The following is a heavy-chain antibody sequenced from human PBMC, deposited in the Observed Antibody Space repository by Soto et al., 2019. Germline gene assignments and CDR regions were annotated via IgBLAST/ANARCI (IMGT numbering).Heavy chain of an antibody. CDR1: GFTFSSYG. Sequence: QAGGSLRLSCAASGFTFSSYGMHWVRQAPGKGLEWVAVIWYDGSNKYYADSVKGRFTISRDNSKNTLYLQMNSLRAEDTAVYYCARDPGDIVVVPAATPDYWGQGTLVTGSS. J-gene: IGHJ4*02. CDR2: IWYDGSNK. D-gene: IGHD2-2*01. CDR3: ARDPGDIVVVPAATPDY. V-gene: IGHV3-33*01.